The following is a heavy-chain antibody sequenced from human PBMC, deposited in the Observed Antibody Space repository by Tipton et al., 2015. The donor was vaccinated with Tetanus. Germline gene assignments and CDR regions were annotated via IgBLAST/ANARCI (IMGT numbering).Heavy chain of an antibody. CDR1: GGSISSGGYY. CDR2: IYNRGST. CDR3: ARDQARGARGWNYFDY. J-gene: IGHJ4*02. Sequence: LRLSCTVSGGSISSGGYYWSWIRQHPGKGLEWIGDIYNRGSTYYNPSLKSRVTISVDTSKNQFSLKLNSVTAADTAVYYCARDQARGARGWNYFDYWGQGTLVTVPS. D-gene: IGHD1-26*01. V-gene: IGHV4-31*03.